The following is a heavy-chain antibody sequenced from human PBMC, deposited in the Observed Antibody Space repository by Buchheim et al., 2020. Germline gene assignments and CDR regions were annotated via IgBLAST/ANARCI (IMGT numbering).Heavy chain of an antibody. CDR3: ARVPAMDPFYYYYYMDV. CDR1: GYTFTSYD. D-gene: IGHD5-18*01. CDR2: MNPNSGNT. V-gene: IGHV1-8*01. J-gene: IGHJ6*03. Sequence: QVQLVQSGAEVKKPGASVKVSCKASGYTFTSYDINWVRQATGQGLEWMGWMNPNSGNTVYAQKFQGRVTMTRNTSISTAYMELGSLRSEDTAVYYCARVPAMDPFYYYYYMDVWGKGTT.